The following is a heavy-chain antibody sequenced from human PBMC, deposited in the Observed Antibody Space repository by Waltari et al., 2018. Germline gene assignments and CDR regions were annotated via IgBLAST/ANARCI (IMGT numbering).Heavy chain of an antibody. CDR2: ISGSGGST. Sequence: EVQLLESGGGLVQPGGSLRLSCAASGFTFSSYATTWVRPAPGKGLEWVSAISGSGGSTYYADSVKGRFTISRDNSKNTLYLQMNSLRAEDTAVYYCAKDEPYDSSGYLDYWGQGTLVTVSS. V-gene: IGHV3-23*01. CDR1: GFTFSSYA. J-gene: IGHJ4*02. CDR3: AKDEPYDSSGYLDY. D-gene: IGHD3-22*01.